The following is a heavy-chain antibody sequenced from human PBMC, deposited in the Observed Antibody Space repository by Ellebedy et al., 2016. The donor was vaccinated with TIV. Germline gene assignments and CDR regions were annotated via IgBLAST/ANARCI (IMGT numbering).Heavy chain of an antibody. J-gene: IGHJ4*02. Sequence: GESLKISXAASGFTFSCNGIHWVRQAPGKGLEWVAGISSSGNHQYYADSVKGRFTISRDNSKNTLYLQMDSLRVEDTAVYFCAKDLSVTTTPDYWGQGTLVTVSS. CDR3: AKDLSVTTTPDY. CDR2: ISSSGNHQ. V-gene: IGHV3-30*18. CDR1: GFTFSCNG. D-gene: IGHD4-17*01.